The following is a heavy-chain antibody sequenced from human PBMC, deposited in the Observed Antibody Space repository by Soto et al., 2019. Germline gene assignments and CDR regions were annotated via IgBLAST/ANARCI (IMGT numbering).Heavy chain of an antibody. J-gene: IGHJ5*02. CDR3: ARSHGYCSGGSCYWFDP. Sequence: KTSETLSLTCTVSGGSISSYYWSWIRQPPGKGLEWIGYIYYSGSTNYNPSLKSRVTISVDTSKNQFSLKLSSVTAAETAVYYCARSHGYCSGGSCYWFDPWGQGTLVTVSS. D-gene: IGHD2-15*01. V-gene: IGHV4-59*01. CDR1: GGSISSYY. CDR2: IYYSGST.